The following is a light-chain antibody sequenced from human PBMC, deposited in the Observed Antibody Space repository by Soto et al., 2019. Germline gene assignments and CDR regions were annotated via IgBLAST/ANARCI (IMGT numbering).Light chain of an antibody. Sequence: EIVVTQSPATLSVSPGDRATLSCRASQSVGSNLAWYQQKPGQAPRLLIYGASTRVTGIPARFSGSGSGTEFTLTISSLQSEDFAVYHCQQYYNWWTFGQGTKVDIK. V-gene: IGKV3-15*01. CDR3: QQYYNWWT. CDR1: QSVGSN. CDR2: GAS. J-gene: IGKJ1*01.